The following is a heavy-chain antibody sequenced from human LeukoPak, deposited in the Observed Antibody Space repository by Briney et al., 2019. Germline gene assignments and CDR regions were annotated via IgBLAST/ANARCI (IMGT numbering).Heavy chain of an antibody. CDR3: AKSSYYDSSGYYREYYFDY. D-gene: IGHD3-22*01. CDR1: GFTFSNFG. Sequence: GSLRLSCAASGFTFSNFGMSWVRQAPGKGLEWVSAISGSGGSTYYADSVKGRFTISRDNSKNTLYLQMNSLRAEDTAVYYCAKSSYYDSSGYYREYYFDYWGQGTLVTVSS. J-gene: IGHJ4*02. CDR2: ISGSGGST. V-gene: IGHV3-23*01.